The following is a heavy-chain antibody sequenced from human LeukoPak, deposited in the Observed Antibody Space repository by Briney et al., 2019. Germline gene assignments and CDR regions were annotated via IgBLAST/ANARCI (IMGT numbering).Heavy chain of an antibody. J-gene: IGHJ4*02. D-gene: IGHD3-10*01. Sequence: GGSLRLSCAASGFTFRTFWMSWVRRAPGKGLEWVANINEDGIEQYYVDSVKGRFTISRDNAKDSLYLQMNSLRAEDTAVYYCVRESSRVLPTYWGQGTLVTVSS. CDR3: VRESSRVLPTY. CDR2: INEDGIEQ. V-gene: IGHV3-7*01. CDR1: GFTFRTFW.